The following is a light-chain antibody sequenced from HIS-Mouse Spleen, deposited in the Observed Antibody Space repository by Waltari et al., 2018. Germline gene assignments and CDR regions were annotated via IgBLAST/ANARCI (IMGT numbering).Light chain of an antibody. CDR2: EDS. V-gene: IGLV3-10*01. CDR1: ALPKKY. J-gene: IGLJ2*01. CDR3: YSTDSSGNHRV. Sequence: SYELTQPPPVSVSPGQTARSTCPGDALPKKYAYWYQQKPGQAPVLVIYEDSKRPSGIPERFSGSSSGTMATLTISGAQVEDEADYYCYSTDSSGNHRVFGGGTKLTVL.